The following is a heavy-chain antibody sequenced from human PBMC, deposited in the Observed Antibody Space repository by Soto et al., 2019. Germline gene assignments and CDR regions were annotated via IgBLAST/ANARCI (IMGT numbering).Heavy chain of an antibody. Sequence: PSETLSLTCTVSGGSISSYYWSWIRQPPGKGLEWIGYIYYSGSTNYNPSLKSRVTISVDTSKNQFSLKLSPVTAADTAVYYCARSEEGYNSWGRGYWGKGTLVTASS. V-gene: IGHV4-59*08. CDR3: ARSEEGYNSWGRGY. CDR2: IYYSGST. D-gene: IGHD3-16*01. CDR1: GGSISSYY. J-gene: IGHJ4*02.